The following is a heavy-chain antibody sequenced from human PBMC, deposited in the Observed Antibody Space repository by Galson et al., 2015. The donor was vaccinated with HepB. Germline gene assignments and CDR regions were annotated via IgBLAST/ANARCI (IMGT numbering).Heavy chain of an antibody. D-gene: IGHD3-22*01. CDR3: ARNYDSNTRGDY. J-gene: IGHJ4*02. Sequence: SLRLSCAASGFTYSTHGMNWVRQAPGKGLEWVSYISTSSSTISYADSVKGRFTISRDNAKNSLYLQMNSLRDEDTAVYYCARNYDSNTRGDYWGQGTLVTVSS. CDR2: ISTSSSTI. CDR1: GFTYSTHG. V-gene: IGHV3-48*02.